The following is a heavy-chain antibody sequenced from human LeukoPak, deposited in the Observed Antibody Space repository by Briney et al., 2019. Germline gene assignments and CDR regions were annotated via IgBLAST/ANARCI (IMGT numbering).Heavy chain of an antibody. CDR2: IDWNSGRI. V-gene: IGHV3-9*01. Sequence: GGSLRLSCVGSGFTIHDHAMHWVRQAPGKGLEWVSGIDWNSGRIGYADSVKGRFTISRDNSKNTLYLQMNSLRAEDTAVYYCAKEQTGNDAFDIWGQGTMVTVSS. J-gene: IGHJ3*02. D-gene: IGHD7-27*01. CDR1: GFTIHDHA. CDR3: AKEQTGNDAFDI.